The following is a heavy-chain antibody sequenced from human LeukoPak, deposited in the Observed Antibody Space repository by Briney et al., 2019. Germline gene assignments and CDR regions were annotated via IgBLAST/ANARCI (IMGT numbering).Heavy chain of an antibody. V-gene: IGHV3-23*01. D-gene: IGHD6-13*01. CDR2: ISGSGGST. CDR1: GFTFSSYA. CDR3: AKVADLYSSTDY. J-gene: IGHJ4*02. Sequence: QTGGSLRLSCAASGFTFSSYAMSWVRQAPGKGLEWVSAISGSGGSTYYADSVKGRFTISRDNSKNTLYLQTNSLRAEDTAVYYCAKVADLYSSTDYWGQGTLVTVSS.